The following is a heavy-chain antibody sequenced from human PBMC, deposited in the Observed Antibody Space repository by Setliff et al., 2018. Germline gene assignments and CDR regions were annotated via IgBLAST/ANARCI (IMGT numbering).Heavy chain of an antibody. CDR3: ARALLWFGEGMDV. CDR2: IYHSGST. CDR1: GGSISPYY. V-gene: IGHV4-59*01. J-gene: IGHJ6*03. Sequence: PSETLSLTCSVSGGSISPYYWSWIRQPPGKGLEWIGEIYHSGSTNYNPSLKSRVTISVDTSKNQFSLKLSSVTAADTAVYYCARALLWFGEGMDVWGKGTTVTVSS. D-gene: IGHD3-10*01.